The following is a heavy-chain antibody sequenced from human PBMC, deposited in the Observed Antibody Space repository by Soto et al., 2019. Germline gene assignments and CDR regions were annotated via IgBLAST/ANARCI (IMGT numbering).Heavy chain of an antibody. D-gene: IGHD4-17*01. J-gene: IGHJ4*02. CDR2: IWYDGSNK. Sequence: QVQLVESGGGVVQPGRSLRLSCAASGFTFSSYGMHWVRQAPGKGLEWVAVIWYDGSNKYYADSVKGRFTISRDNSKNTLYLQMNSLRAEDTAVYYCARDSVYGETNPDYWGQGTLVTVSS. CDR3: ARDSVYGETNPDY. V-gene: IGHV3-33*01. CDR1: GFTFSSYG.